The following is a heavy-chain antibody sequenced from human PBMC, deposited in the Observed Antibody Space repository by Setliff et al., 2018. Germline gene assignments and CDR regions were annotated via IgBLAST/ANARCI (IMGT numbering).Heavy chain of an antibody. CDR2: INWNGGST. V-gene: IGHV3-20*04. CDR3: ARDDGSGTYYRKDYYYMDV. Sequence: GGSLRLSCAASGFTFDDYGMSWVRQAPGKGLEWVSTINWNGGSTSYADSVKGRFTISRDIAENSLYLRMNGLRAEDTAFYYCARDDGSGTYYRKDYYYMDVWGKGTTVTVSS. J-gene: IGHJ6*03. D-gene: IGHD3-10*01. CDR1: GFTFDDYG.